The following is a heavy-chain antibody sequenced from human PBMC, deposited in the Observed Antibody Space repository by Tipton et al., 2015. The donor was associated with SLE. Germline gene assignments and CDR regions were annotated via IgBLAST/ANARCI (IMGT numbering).Heavy chain of an antibody. CDR2: ISGSGAGT. CDR3: ASRYVVLTRGWFDP. D-gene: IGHD3-9*01. Sequence: GSLRLSCAASGFTFTNYAMNWVRQAPGKGLEWVSAISGSGAGTYYAASVMGRFTISRDNSKNTLYLQMNSLKAEDTAVYFCASRYVVLTRGWFDPWGQGTLVTVSS. CDR1: GFTFTNYA. V-gene: IGHV3-23*01. J-gene: IGHJ5*02.